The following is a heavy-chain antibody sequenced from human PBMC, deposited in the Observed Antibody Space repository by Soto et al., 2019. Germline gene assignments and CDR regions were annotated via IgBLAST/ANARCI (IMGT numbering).Heavy chain of an antibody. D-gene: IGHD3-9*01. CDR3: AKVGARYFDWLLNFDY. CDR1: GFTFRNYN. J-gene: IGHJ4*02. CDR2: ISLRGTTV. V-gene: IGHV3-48*01. Sequence: PGGSLRLSCAASGFTFRNYNLNWVRQAPGKGLEWIAHISLRGTTVDYADPVKGRITISRDNSKNTLYLQMNSLRADDTAVYYRAKVGARYFDWLLNFDYWGQGTLVTSPQ.